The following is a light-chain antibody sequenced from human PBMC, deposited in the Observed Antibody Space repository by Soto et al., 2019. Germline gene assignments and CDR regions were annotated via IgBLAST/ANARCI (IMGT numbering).Light chain of an antibody. V-gene: IGLV2-23*01. CDR3: CSYAGSITFYV. Sequence: QSALTQPASVSGSPGQSITISCTGTNSEFGSYNLVSWYQQHPGKAPKLVIYKGSERPSGVSNRFSGSKSGNTASLTISGFQAEDDADYYCCSYAGSITFYVFGTGTKVTVL. CDR2: KGS. J-gene: IGLJ1*01. CDR1: NSEFGSYNL.